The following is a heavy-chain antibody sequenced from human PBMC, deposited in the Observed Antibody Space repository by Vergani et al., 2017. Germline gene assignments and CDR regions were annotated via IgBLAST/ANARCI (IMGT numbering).Heavy chain of an antibody. D-gene: IGHD5-12*01. J-gene: IGHJ4*02. Sequence: QVQLQESGPGLVKPSQTLSLTCTVSGGSISSDTYYWSWIRQPAGKVLEWIWRVYSSGSTNYNPSLRSRLSISLDTSRNQFSLKLTSVTAEDTAVYFCAREELRFSRTLDSWGQGTQVTVSS. CDR3: AREELRFSRTLDS. CDR1: GGSISSDTYY. CDR2: VYSSGST. V-gene: IGHV4-61*02.